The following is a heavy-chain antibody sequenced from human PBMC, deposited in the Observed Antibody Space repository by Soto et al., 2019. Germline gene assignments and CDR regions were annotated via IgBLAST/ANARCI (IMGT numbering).Heavy chain of an antibody. Sequence: SETLSLTCTVSGGSISSSSYYWGWIRQPPGKGLEWIGSIYYSGSTYYNPSLKSRVTISVDTSKNQFSLKLSSVTAADTAVYYCARPSYCGGDCYSDYWGQGTLVTVSS. V-gene: IGHV4-39*01. J-gene: IGHJ4*02. CDR2: IYYSGST. CDR3: ARPSYCGGDCYSDY. D-gene: IGHD2-21*02. CDR1: GGSISSSSYY.